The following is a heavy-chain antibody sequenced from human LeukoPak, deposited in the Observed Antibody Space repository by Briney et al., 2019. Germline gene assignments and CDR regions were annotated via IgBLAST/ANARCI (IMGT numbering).Heavy chain of an antibody. CDR1: GFTFSNYS. CDR2: ISSSSSYI. V-gene: IGHV3-21*01. D-gene: IGHD3-22*01. CDR3: ARDPNYYDSSGYYNSYYGMDV. J-gene: IGHJ6*02. Sequence: GGYLRLYCAASGFTFSNYSINWVRQGPGKGLEWVSSISSSSSYIYYADSVKGRFTISRDNAKNSLYLQMNSLRAEDTAVYYCARDPNYYDSSGYYNSYYGMDVWGQGTTVTVSS.